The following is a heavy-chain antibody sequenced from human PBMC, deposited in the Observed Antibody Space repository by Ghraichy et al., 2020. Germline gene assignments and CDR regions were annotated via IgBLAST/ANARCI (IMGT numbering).Heavy chain of an antibody. CDR2: IKQDGGEK. V-gene: IGHV3-7*01. Sequence: GESLNISCAASGFAFSSYWMTWVRQAPGKGLEWVANIKQDGGEKYYVDSVKGRFTISRDNAKNSLYLQMNSLRADDTVVYYCARPRGVLYYYSMDVWGQGTTVTVSS. J-gene: IGHJ6*02. CDR1: GFAFSSYW. D-gene: IGHD3-10*01. CDR3: ARPRGVLYYYSMDV.